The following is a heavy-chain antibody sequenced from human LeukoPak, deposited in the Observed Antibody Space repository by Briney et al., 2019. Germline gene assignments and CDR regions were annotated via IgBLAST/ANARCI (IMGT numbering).Heavy chain of an antibody. Sequence: SETLSLTCTVSGGSISSYYWSWIRQPPGKGLEWIWYIYYSGSTNYNPSLKSRVTVSVDTSKNQFSLKLSSVTAADTAVYYCARGVSMPYDYWGQGTLVTVSS. D-gene: IGHD2/OR15-2a*01. CDR2: IYYSGST. CDR3: ARGVSMPYDY. J-gene: IGHJ4*02. CDR1: GGSISSYY. V-gene: IGHV4-59*01.